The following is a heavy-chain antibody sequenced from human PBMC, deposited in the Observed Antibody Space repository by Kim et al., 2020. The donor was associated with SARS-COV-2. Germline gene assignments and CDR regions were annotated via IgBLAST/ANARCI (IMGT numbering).Heavy chain of an antibody. D-gene: IGHD3-22*01. V-gene: IGHV7-4-1*02. J-gene: IGHJ4*02. CDR3: ARGPRTYYYDSSGFAADY. CDR2: INTNTGNP. Sequence: ASVKVSCKASGYTFTSYAMNWVRQAPGQGLEWMGWINTNTGNPTYAQGFTGRFVFSLDTSVSTAYLQISSLKAEDTAVYYCARGPRTYYYDSSGFAADYWGQGTLVTVSS. CDR1: GYTFTSYA.